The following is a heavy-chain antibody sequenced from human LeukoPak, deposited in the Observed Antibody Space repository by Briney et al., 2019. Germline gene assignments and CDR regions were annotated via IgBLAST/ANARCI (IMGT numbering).Heavy chain of an antibody. Sequence: SETLSLTCTVSGGSISSYYWSWIRQPPGKGLEWIGEINHSGSTNYNPSLKSRVTISVDTSKNQFSLKLSSVTAADTAVYYCARGCYYDFWSGYRDAFDIWGQGTMVTVSS. V-gene: IGHV4-34*01. CDR1: GGSISSYY. J-gene: IGHJ3*02. CDR2: INHSGST. D-gene: IGHD3-3*01. CDR3: ARGCYYDFWSGYRDAFDI.